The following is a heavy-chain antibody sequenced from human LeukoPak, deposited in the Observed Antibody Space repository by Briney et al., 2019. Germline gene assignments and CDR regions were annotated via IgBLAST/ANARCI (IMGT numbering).Heavy chain of an antibody. D-gene: IGHD6-25*01. J-gene: IGHJ4*02. CDR3: ARGDLAAED. CDR1: GYTFTSYG. V-gene: IGHV1-18*01. CDR2: ISAYNGNT. Sequence: GASVKVSCKASGYTFTSYGISWVRQAPGQGLEWMGWISAYNGNTNYAQKFQGRVTITRNTSISTAYMELSSLRSEDTAVYYCARGDLAAEDWGQGTLVTVSS.